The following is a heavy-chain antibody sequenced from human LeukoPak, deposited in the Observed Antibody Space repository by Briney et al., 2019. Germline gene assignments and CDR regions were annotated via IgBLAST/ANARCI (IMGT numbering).Heavy chain of an antibody. CDR2: FDPEDGET. CDR3: ATVGSGGATLDFDY. CDR1: GYTLTELS. Sequence: ASVKVSCKVSGYTLTELSMHWVRQAPGKGLEWMGGFDPEDGETIYAQKFQGRVTMTEDTSTATAYMELSSLRSEDTAVYYCATVGSGGATLDFDYWGQGTLVTVSS. V-gene: IGHV1-24*01. D-gene: IGHD1-26*01. J-gene: IGHJ4*02.